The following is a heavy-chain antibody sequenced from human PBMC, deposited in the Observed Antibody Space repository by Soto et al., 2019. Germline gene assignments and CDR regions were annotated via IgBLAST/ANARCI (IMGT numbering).Heavy chain of an antibody. CDR1: GGTFSSYA. D-gene: IGHD5-12*01. CDR3: ARESLLATWSRAFDI. Sequence: GASVKVSCKASGGTFSSYAISWVRQAPGQGLEWMGGIIPISGTADYAQKFQGRVTMTRNTSISTAYMELSSLRSEDTAVYYCARESLLATWSRAFDIWGQGTMVTVSS. CDR2: IIPISGTA. V-gene: IGHV1-69*05. J-gene: IGHJ3*02.